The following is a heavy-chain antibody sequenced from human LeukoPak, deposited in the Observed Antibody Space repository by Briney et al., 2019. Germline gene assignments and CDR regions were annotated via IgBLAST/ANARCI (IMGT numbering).Heavy chain of an antibody. CDR1: GYTFTSYD. CDR3: ARVGRYYGSGSYYCYGMDV. D-gene: IGHD3-10*01. J-gene: IGHJ6*02. CDR2: MNPNSGNT. Sequence: ASVKVSCKASGYTFTSYDINWVRQATGQGLEWMGWMNPNSGNTGYAQKFQGRVTMTRNTSISTAYVELSSLRSEDTAVYYCARVGRYYGSGSYYCYGMDVWGQGTTVTVSS. V-gene: IGHV1-8*01.